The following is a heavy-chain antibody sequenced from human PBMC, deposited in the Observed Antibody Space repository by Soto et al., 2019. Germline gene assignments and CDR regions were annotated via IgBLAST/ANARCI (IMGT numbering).Heavy chain of an antibody. V-gene: IGHV3-21*01. CDR3: AGECQLPTGCSDY. D-gene: IGHD2-15*01. Sequence: GGSLRLSCAASGFTFSSYSMNWVRQAPGKGLEWVSSISSSSSYIYYADSVKGRFTISRDNAKNSLYLQMNSLRAEDTAVYYCAGECQLPTGCSDYGGKETLLTFP. CDR2: ISSSSSYI. CDR1: GFTFSSYS. J-gene: IGHJ4*02.